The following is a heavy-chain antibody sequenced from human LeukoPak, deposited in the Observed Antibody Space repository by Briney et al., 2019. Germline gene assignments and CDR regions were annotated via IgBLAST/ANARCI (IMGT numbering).Heavy chain of an antibody. D-gene: IGHD3-3*01. CDR1: GFTVSSNY. CDR2: IYSGGSS. CDR3: ARGLITIFGVVTPPDY. Sequence: GGSLRLSCAASGFTVSSNYMSWVRQAPGKGLEWVSVIYSGGSSYYADSVKGRFTISRDNSKNTLYLQMNSLRAEDTAVYYCARGLITIFGVVTPPDYWGQGTLVTASS. V-gene: IGHV3-66*02. J-gene: IGHJ4*02.